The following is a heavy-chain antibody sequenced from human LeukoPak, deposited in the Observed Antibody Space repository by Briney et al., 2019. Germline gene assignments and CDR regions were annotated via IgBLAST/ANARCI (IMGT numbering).Heavy chain of an antibody. J-gene: IGHJ5*02. Sequence: ASARVSCKVSGYTFTDYYLHWLRQAPGQGLEWMGWVNPKSGATNYAQRFQGRVTMTWQTSISTGNMELSSLRSDDTAVYYCARAYEYGWFDPWGQGTLVTVSS. CDR1: GYTFTDYY. CDR3: ARAYEYGWFDP. V-gene: IGHV1-2*02. CDR2: VNPKSGAT. D-gene: IGHD4/OR15-4a*01.